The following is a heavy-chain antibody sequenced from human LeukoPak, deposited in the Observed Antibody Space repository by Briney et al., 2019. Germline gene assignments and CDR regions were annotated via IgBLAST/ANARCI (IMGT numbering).Heavy chain of an antibody. CDR1: GDTFSSYA. D-gene: IGHD3-10*01. CDR3: ARKYYYGSGSLDY. CDR2: IIPIFGTA. Sequence: SVKVSCKASGDTFSSYAICWVRQAPGQGLEWMGGIIPIFGTANYAQKFQGRVTITADKSTSTAYMELSSLRSEDTAVYYCARKYYYGSGSLDYWGQGTLVTVSS. J-gene: IGHJ4*02. V-gene: IGHV1-69*06.